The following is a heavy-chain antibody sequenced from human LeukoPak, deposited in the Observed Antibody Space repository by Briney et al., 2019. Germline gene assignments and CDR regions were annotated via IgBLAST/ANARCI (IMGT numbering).Heavy chain of an antibody. CDR2: INPQNDVT. Sequence: ASVKVSCRASGYTFTHHEINWVRQAPGQGLEWMGWINPQNDVTAYAQQFQGRVTITKDTSLHTAYLELTRLTSDDTAFYYWARALLTGNKGKKRGAFWGGGPPVTVSS. D-gene: IGHD4-23*01. CDR1: GYTFTHHE. CDR3: ARALLTGNKGKKRGAF. V-gene: IGHV1-8*01. J-gene: IGHJ4*02.